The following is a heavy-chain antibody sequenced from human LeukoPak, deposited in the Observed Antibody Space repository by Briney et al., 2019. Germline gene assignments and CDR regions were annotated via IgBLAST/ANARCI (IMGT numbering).Heavy chain of an antibody. CDR1: GFTFSSYS. D-gene: IGHD3-3*01. Sequence: PGGSLRLSCAASGFTFSSYSMNWVRQAPGKGLEWVSSISSSSSYIKYADSVKGRFTISRDNAKNTLYLQMNSLRAEDTAVYYCARAHHHYDFWSGYYTTPPPSLDYWGQGTLVTVSS. V-gene: IGHV3-21*01. CDR2: ISSSSSYI. J-gene: IGHJ4*02. CDR3: ARAHHHYDFWSGYYTTPPPSLDY.